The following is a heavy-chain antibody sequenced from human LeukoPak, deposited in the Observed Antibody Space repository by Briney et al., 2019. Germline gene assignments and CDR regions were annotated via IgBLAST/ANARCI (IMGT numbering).Heavy chain of an antibody. J-gene: IGHJ4*02. V-gene: IGHV1-2*02. CDR3: ARDSDVSYDFWSGYYGWYFDY. D-gene: IGHD3-3*01. CDR1: GYTLTDYY. CDR2: INPNSGAT. Sequence: ASVKVSCKASGYTLTDYYMHWVRQAPGQGLEWMAWINPNSGATIYAQNFQDKVTVTRDTSISTAYMELSSLRSDDTAVYYCARDSDVSYDFWSGYYGWYFDYWGQGTLVTVSS.